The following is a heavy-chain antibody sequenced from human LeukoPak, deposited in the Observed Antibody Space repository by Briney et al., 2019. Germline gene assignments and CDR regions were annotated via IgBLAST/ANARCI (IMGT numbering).Heavy chain of an antibody. D-gene: IGHD3-10*01. Sequence: SETLSLTCAVYGGSFSGYYWSWIRQPPGKGLEWIGEINHSGSTNYNPSLKSRVTISVDTSKNQFSLKLSSVTAADTAVYYCARLYGSGSYRTNYYYYYMDVWGKGTTVTISS. CDR1: GGSFSGYY. CDR2: INHSGST. J-gene: IGHJ6*03. V-gene: IGHV4-34*01. CDR3: ARLYGSGSYRTNYYYYYMDV.